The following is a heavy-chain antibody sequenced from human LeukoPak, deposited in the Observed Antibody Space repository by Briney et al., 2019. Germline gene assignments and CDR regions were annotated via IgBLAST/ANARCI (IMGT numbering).Heavy chain of an antibody. J-gene: IGHJ3*02. V-gene: IGHV4-34*01. Sequence: SETLSLTCAVYGGSFGVFYWSWIRQPPGKGREWVGEINQSGSHNYNPSPKGRVPISVHTSKNQFSLKLSSWTAADAAVYYCAGVGKRWLQFAFDIWGQETMVTVPS. D-gene: IGHD5-24*01. CDR3: AGVGKRWLQFAFDI. CDR2: INQSGSH. CDR1: GGSFGVFY.